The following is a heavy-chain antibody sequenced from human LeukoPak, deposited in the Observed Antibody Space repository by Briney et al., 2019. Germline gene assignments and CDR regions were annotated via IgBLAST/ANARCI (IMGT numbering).Heavy chain of an antibody. V-gene: IGHV3-7*01. J-gene: IGHJ6*02. CDR2: IKQDGSAK. Sequence: GGSLRLSCAASGFTLSSYWMSCVRQAPGKGIAWAGKIKQDGSAKYYVVSVKGRFTIYRDNAKNSLYLQMNSLRAEDTAVYYCARGLWCSVWGHGTTVTVSS. CDR3: ARGLWCSV. D-gene: IGHD2-8*01. CDR1: GFTLSSYW.